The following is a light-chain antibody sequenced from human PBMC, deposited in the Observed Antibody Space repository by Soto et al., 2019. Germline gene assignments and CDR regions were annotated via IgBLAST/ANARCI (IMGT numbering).Light chain of an antibody. J-gene: IGKJ2*01. CDR2: KAS. CDR3: QRYTSLYT. Sequence: DIQMTQSPSTLSASVGDRVTITCRASQSISSWLAWYQQKPGKAPKLLIHKASSLESGVPTRFSGSGSGKEFTLTISSLQPDDFETYFCQRYTSLYTFRQGPKLEI. V-gene: IGKV1-5*03. CDR1: QSISSW.